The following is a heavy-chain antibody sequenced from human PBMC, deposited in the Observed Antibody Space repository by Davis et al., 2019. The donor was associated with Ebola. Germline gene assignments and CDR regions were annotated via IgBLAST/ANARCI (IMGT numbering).Heavy chain of an antibody. CDR2: ISGDSLYT. CDR3: ATTPQYSSGQNKPFDY. Sequence: GESLKISCAASGFTFTDYYMGWIRQAPGKGLEWVSYISGDSLYTNYVDSVKGRFTISRDNSKNTLYLQMNSLRAEDTAVYYCATTPQYSSGQNKPFDYWGQGTLVTVSS. CDR1: GFTFTDYY. D-gene: IGHD6-19*01. V-gene: IGHV3-11*06. J-gene: IGHJ4*02.